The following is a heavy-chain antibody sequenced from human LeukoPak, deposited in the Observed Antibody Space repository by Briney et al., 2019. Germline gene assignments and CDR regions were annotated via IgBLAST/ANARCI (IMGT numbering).Heavy chain of an antibody. CDR1: GYSISSGYY. CDR3: ARGGYSYGSYYFDY. V-gene: IGHV4-61*01. Sequence: PSETLSLTCAVSGYSISSGYYWSWIRQPPGKGLEWIGYIYYSGSTNYNPSLKSRVTISVDTSKNQFSLKLSSVTAADTAVYYCARGGYSYGSYYFDYWGQGTLVTVSS. J-gene: IGHJ4*02. D-gene: IGHD5-18*01. CDR2: IYYSGST.